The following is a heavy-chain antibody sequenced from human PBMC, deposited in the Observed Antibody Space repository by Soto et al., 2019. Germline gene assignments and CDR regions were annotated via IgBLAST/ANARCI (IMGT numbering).Heavy chain of an antibody. J-gene: IGHJ4*02. CDR1: GYTFTGYY. CDR2: INPNSGGT. D-gene: IGHD3-22*01. V-gene: IGHV1-2*04. CDR3: ARDRGSGYYDSSGPLDY. Sequence: ASVKVSFKASGYTFTGYYMHWVRQAPGQGLEWMGWINPNSGGTNYAQKFQGWVTMTRDTSISTAYMELSRLRSDDTAVYYCARDRGSGYYDSSGPLDYWGQGTLVTVSS.